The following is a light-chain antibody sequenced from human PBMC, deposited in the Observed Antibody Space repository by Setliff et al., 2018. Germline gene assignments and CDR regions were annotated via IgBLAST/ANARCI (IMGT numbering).Light chain of an antibody. CDR1: SNDVGAYDL. Sequence: QSALAQPASVSGSPGQSITIPCAGTSNDVGAYDLVSWYLQNPGKVPKLLIFDVSTRPSGVSHRFSGSKSGNTASLTISGLQADDEADYYCCAYTARTAYVFVNGSQGTGL. V-gene: IGLV2-14*03. CDR3: CAYTARTAYV. CDR2: DVS. J-gene: IGLJ1*01.